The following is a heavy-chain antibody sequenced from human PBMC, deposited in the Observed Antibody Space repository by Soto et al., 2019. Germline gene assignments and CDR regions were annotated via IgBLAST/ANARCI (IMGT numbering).Heavy chain of an antibody. CDR1: GFTFSSYG. J-gene: IGHJ6*02. D-gene: IGHD6-19*01. CDR2: IWYDGSNN. V-gene: IGHV3-33*01. Sequence: QVQLVGSGGGVVQPGRSLRLSCAASGFTFSSYGMHWVRQAPGKGLEWVAIIWYDGSNNYYAESVKGRFTISRDNSKNALDLQMNSLRAEDTAVYYCARDKAGYNSGWYFYGMDVWGQGTTVTVSS. CDR3: ARDKAGYNSGWYFYGMDV.